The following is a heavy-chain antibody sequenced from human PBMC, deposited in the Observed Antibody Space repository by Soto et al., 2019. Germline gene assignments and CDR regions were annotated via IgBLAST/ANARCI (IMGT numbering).Heavy chain of an antibody. CDR3: ASTNSGSGSYHFDF. J-gene: IGHJ4*02. D-gene: IGHD3-10*01. V-gene: IGHV1-18*01. CDR2: ISAYNGNT. Sequence: ASVKVSCKASGYTFTSYGISWVRQAPGQGLEWMEWISAYNGNTNYAQKLQGRVTMTTDTSTSTAYMELRSLRSDDTAVYYCASTNSGSGSYHFDFWGQGTLVTFSS. CDR1: GYTFTSYG.